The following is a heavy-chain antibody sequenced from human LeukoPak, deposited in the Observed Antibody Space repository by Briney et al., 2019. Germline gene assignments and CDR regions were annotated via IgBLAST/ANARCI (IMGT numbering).Heavy chain of an antibody. D-gene: IGHD3-10*01. J-gene: IGHJ4*02. CDR2: IYIGGST. Sequence: GGSLRLSCAASGFTFSSYAMSWVRQAPGKGLEWVSVIYIGGSTYFADSVKGRITISRDNPKNTLYLQMNSLRAEDTAVYYCASGVTRYYFDYWGQGTLVTVSS. CDR3: ASGVTRYYFDY. CDR1: GFTFSSYA. V-gene: IGHV3-53*01.